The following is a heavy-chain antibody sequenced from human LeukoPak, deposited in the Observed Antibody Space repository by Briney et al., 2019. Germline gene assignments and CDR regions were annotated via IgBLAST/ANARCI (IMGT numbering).Heavy chain of an antibody. V-gene: IGHV3-21*06. Sequence: GGSLRLSCAASGFTFSSYSMNWVRQAPGKGLEWVSSISSSTNYIYYADSVKGRFTISRDNSKNTLYLRMNSLRAEDTAVYYCARDEYDCVGGSCSIDFWGQGTLVTVSS. CDR1: GFTFSSYS. D-gene: IGHD2-15*01. CDR2: ISSSTNYI. J-gene: IGHJ4*02. CDR3: ARDEYDCVGGSCSIDF.